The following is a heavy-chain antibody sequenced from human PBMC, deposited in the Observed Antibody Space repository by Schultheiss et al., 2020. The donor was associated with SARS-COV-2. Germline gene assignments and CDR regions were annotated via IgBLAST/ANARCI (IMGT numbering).Heavy chain of an antibody. CDR1: GFTFSSYG. Sequence: GGSLRLSCAASGFTFSSYGMHWVRQAPGKGLEWVAVIWYDGSNKYYADSVKGRFTISRDNSKNTLYLQMNSLKTEDTAVYYCTSRWIDAFDIWGQGTMVTVSS. D-gene: IGHD5-12*01. V-gene: IGHV3-33*01. J-gene: IGHJ3*02. CDR3: TSRWIDAFDI. CDR2: IWYDGSNK.